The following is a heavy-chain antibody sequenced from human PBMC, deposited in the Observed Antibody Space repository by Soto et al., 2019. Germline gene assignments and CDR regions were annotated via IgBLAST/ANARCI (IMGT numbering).Heavy chain of an antibody. D-gene: IGHD3-22*01. CDR1: GGSISRGDYY. CDR3: ARRSYYYDSSGYYHY. J-gene: IGHJ4*02. V-gene: IGHV4-30-4*01. Sequence: PSETLSLTCTVSGGSISRGDYYWSWIRQPPGKGLEWIGYIYYSGSTYYNPSLKSRVTISVDTSKNQFSLKLSSVTAADTAVYYCARRSYYYDSSGYYHYRGQGTLVTVSS. CDR2: IYYSGST.